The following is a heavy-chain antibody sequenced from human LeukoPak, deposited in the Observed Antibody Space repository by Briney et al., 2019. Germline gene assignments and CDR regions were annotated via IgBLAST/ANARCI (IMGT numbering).Heavy chain of an antibody. J-gene: IGHJ1*01. D-gene: IGHD4-11*01. V-gene: IGHV1-18*01. CDR1: GFTFTSFG. Sequence: ASVKVSCKASGFTFTSFGFSWVRQAPGQGLEWIGWISAYNGNTNYAQGLQGRVTLTTDASTSTVYMELRSLRSDDTAVYYCGRWRESSNWPPGYLQHWGQGTLVIVSS. CDR3: GRWRESSNWPPGYLQH. CDR2: ISAYNGNT.